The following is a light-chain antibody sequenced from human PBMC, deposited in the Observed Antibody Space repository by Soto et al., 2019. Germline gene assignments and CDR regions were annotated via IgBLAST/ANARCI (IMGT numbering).Light chain of an antibody. J-gene: IGKJ1*01. CDR1: QTISSW. CDR3: QHYNSYSEA. CDR2: KAS. V-gene: IGKV1-5*03. Sequence: DIQMTQSPSTLSGSVEDRVTITCRANQTISSWLAWYQQKRGNAPKLLIYKASTLKSGVPSRFSGSGCGTEFSLTISTLQTGDFATYYCQHYNSYSEAFCKGTKVDIK.